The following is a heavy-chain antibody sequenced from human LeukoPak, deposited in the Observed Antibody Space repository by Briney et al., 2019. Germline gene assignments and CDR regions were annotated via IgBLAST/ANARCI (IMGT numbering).Heavy chain of an antibody. CDR2: IYYSGST. Sequence: PSETLSLTCTVSGGSISSGGYYWSWIRQHPGKGLEWIGYIYYSGSTYYNPSLKSRVTISVDTSKNQFSLKLSSVTAADTAVYYCARALAGSSSWSGICDYWGQGTLVTVSS. J-gene: IGHJ4*02. CDR3: ARALAGSSSWSGICDY. CDR1: GGSISSGGYY. D-gene: IGHD6-13*01. V-gene: IGHV4-31*03.